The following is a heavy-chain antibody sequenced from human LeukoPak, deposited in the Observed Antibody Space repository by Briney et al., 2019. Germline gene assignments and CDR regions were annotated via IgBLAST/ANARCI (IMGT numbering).Heavy chain of an antibody. Sequence: GGSLRLSCAGSGFTFSNYWMHWVRQAPGKGLVWVSGINSDGSSTKYADPVKGRFTISRDNAKNTLYLQMDSLRDEDTAVYYCGLSMVRALSPDYWGQGTLVTVSS. CDR3: GLSMVRALSPDY. J-gene: IGHJ4*02. D-gene: IGHD3-10*01. V-gene: IGHV3-74*03. CDR2: INSDGSST. CDR1: GFTFSNYW.